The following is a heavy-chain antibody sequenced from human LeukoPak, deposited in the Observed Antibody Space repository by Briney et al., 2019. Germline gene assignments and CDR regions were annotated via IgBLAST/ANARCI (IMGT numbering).Heavy chain of an antibody. D-gene: IGHD2-15*01. CDR3: ARLVGYCSGGSCYLGPFDY. CDR2: IYPGDSDT. J-gene: IGHJ4*02. CDR1: GYSFTSYW. V-gene: IGHV5-51*01. Sequence: GESLKISCKGSGYSFTSYWIGWVRQMPGKGLEWMGIIYPGDSDTRYSPSFQGQVTISADKSINTAYLQWSSLKASDTAMYYCARLVGYCSGGSCYLGPFDYWGQGTLVTVSS.